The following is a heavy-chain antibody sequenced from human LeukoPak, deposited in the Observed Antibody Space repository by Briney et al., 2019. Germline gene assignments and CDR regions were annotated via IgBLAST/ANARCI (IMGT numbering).Heavy chain of an antibody. CDR3: ARGRYDAGIAVAGLFNYNHYYGMDV. CDR2: ISSTSSHI. Sequence: GGSLRLSCAASGFAFGSYTMNWVRQAPGKGLEWVSSISSTSSHIYYADSVKGQFTISRDNAKNSLYLQMNSLRAEDTAIYYCARGRYDAGIAVAGLFNYNHYYGMDVWGQGTTVTVSS. D-gene: IGHD6-19*01. CDR1: GFAFGSYT. J-gene: IGHJ6*02. V-gene: IGHV3-21*01.